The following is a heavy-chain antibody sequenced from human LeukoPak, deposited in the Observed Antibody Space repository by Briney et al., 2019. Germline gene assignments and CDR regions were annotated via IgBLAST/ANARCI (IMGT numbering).Heavy chain of an antibody. CDR3: AREFYDFWSGYVGPIDY. V-gene: IGHV1-69*04. CDR1: GGTFSSYA. J-gene: IGHJ4*02. Sequence: SVKVSCKASGGTFSSYAISWVRQAPGQGLEWMGRIIPILGIANYAQKLQGRVTMTTDTSTSTAYMELRSLRSDDTAVYYCAREFYDFWSGYVGPIDYWGQGTLVTVSS. D-gene: IGHD3-3*01. CDR2: IIPILGIA.